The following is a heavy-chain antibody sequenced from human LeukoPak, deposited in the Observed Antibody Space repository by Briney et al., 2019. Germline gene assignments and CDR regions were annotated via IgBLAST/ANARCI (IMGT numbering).Heavy chain of an antibody. V-gene: IGHV3-30*02. D-gene: IGHD3-10*01. Sequence: PGGSLRLSCAASGFTFSSYGMHWVRQAPGKGLEWVTFIRYDGSNKYYADSVKGRFTISRDNSKNTLYLQMNSLRTEDTAVYYCAKDDPVGFGEYRYNWFDPWGQGTLVTVSS. CDR3: AKDDPVGFGEYRYNWFDP. J-gene: IGHJ5*02. CDR1: GFTFSSYG. CDR2: IRYDGSNK.